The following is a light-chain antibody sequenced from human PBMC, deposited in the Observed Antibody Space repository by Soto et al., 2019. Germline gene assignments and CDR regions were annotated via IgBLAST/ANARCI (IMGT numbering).Light chain of an antibody. Sequence: QSALTQPASVSGSPGQSITIACTGTSSDVGGYNHVSWYQVHPGKAPRLVISDVSIRPPAVSDRFSGSTSGNTASLAISGLQAEDESDYYCSSYTATRTVVFGGGTKLTVL. CDR3: SSYTATRTVV. J-gene: IGLJ3*02. CDR1: SSDVGGYNH. CDR2: DVS. V-gene: IGLV2-14*03.